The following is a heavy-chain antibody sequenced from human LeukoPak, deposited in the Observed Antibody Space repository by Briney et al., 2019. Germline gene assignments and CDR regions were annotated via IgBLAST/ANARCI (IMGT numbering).Heavy chain of an antibody. Sequence: PGGSLRLSCAASGFTFSNYWMSWVRQAPGKGLEWVANIKQDGSEKTYVDSVRGRFTISRDNAKNSLYLQMNSLRAEDTAVYSCARIAVTGTDWFDPWGQGTLVTVSS. CDR3: ARIAVTGTDWFDP. CDR2: IKQDGSEK. J-gene: IGHJ5*02. CDR1: GFTFSNYW. V-gene: IGHV3-7*01. D-gene: IGHD6-19*01.